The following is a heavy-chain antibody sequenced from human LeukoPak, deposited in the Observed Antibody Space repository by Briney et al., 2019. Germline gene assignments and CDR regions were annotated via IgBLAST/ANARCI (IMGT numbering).Heavy chain of an antibody. Sequence: ASVKVSRKASGYTFTSYHMHWVRHAPGQGFEWMGIINPSDSSTIYAQNFQGRVTMTRDTSTSAVYMKLSSLRSEDTAVYYSARDKSQQLVMDVWGQGTTVTVSS. J-gene: IGHJ6*02. V-gene: IGHV1-46*01. CDR3: ARDKSQQLVMDV. CDR2: INPSDSST. D-gene: IGHD6-13*01. CDR1: GYTFTSYH.